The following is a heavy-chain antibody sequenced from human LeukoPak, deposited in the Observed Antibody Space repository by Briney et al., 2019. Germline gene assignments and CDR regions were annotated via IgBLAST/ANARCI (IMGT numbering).Heavy chain of an antibody. CDR3: ARVYQQLAFDY. J-gene: IGHJ4*02. D-gene: IGHD6-13*01. CDR2: IYYSGST. Sequence: SETLSLTCTVSGGSISSYYWSWIRQPPGKGLEWIGYIYYSGSTNYNPSLKSRVTISVDTSKNQFSLKLSSVTAADTAVYYCARVYQQLAFDYWGQGTLVTVSS. CDR1: GGSISSYY. V-gene: IGHV4-59*12.